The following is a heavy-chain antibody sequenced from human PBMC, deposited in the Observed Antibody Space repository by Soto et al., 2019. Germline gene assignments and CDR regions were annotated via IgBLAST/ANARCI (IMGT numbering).Heavy chain of an antibody. V-gene: IGHV1-58*01. Sequence: MQLVQSGPEVKKPGSSVKVSSKASGITFRRTAVQWMRQARGQRVEWIGRIVVGTGSTTYAQIVQQRIALTRDMSKNKACMQLCGLTAWDTCIYDCAADGHRDDFWSSYPYYYYSMDVWGQGTTVTVSS. D-gene: IGHD3-3*01. J-gene: IGHJ6*02. CDR3: AADGHRDDFWSSYPYYYYSMDV. CDR1: GITFRRTA. CDR2: IVVGTGST.